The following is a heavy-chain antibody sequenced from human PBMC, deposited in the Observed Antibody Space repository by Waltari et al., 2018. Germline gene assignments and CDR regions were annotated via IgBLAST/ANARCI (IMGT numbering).Heavy chain of an antibody. CDR2: INSDGSST. J-gene: IGHJ4*02. CDR1: GFPFSSFW. D-gene: IGHD1-26*01. Sequence: EVQLVESGGGFVQPGGSLRLSCAASGFPFSSFWMHWVRQAPGKGLVWVSRINSDGSSTSYADSVKGRFTISRDNAKNTLYLQMNSLRAEDTAVYYCASARYSGTYYNDYWGQGMLVTVSP. CDR3: ASARYSGTYYNDY. V-gene: IGHV3-74*01.